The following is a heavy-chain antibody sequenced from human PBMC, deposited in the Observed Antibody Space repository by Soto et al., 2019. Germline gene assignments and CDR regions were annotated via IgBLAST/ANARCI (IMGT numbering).Heavy chain of an antibody. Sequence: SETLSLTCAVYGGSFSGYYWSWIRQPPGKGLEWIGEINHSGSTNYNPSLKSRVTISVDTSKNQFSLKLSSVTAADTAVYYCARSVLYASLDYWGQGTLVTVSS. CDR2: INHSGST. D-gene: IGHD2-15*01. V-gene: IGHV4-34*01. J-gene: IGHJ4*02. CDR1: GGSFSGYY. CDR3: ARSVLYASLDY.